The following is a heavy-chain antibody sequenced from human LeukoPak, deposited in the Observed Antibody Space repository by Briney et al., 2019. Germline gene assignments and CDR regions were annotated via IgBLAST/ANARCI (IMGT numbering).Heavy chain of an antibody. CDR2: MNPNSGNT. CDR1: GYTFNTYG. D-gene: IGHD3-3*01. V-gene: IGHV1-8*02. Sequence: GASVKVSCKASGYTFNTYGITWVRQATGQGLEWMGWMNPNSGNTGYAQKFQGRVTMTRDMSTTTVYMELSSLRSEDTAVYYCARGPHRRTYDRDNWFDPWGQGTLVTVSS. J-gene: IGHJ5*02. CDR3: ARGPHRRTYDRDNWFDP.